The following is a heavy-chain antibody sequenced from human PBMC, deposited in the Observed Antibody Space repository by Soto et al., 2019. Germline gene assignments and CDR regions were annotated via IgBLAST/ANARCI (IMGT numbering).Heavy chain of an antibody. J-gene: IGHJ5*02. D-gene: IGHD6-6*01. CDR3: AKDLTRQLAYWLDP. CDR1: GFAFTGYY. V-gene: IGHV1-2*02. CDR2: INAHSGGT. Sequence: ASVKVSCKASGFAFTGYYIHWLRQAPGQGLEWMGWINAHSGGTEYAQKFQGRVTLTRDTSIATAYLTLTSLTSDDTALYYCAKDLTRQLAYWLDPWGQGTQVTVSS.